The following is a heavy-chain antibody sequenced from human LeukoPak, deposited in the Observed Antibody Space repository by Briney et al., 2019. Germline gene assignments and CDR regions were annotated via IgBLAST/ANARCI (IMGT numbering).Heavy chain of an antibody. V-gene: IGHV4-61*02. J-gene: IGHJ4*02. CDR1: GGSISSGSYY. CDR2: IYTTGST. Sequence: PSETLSLTCTVSGGSISSGSYYWSWIRQPAGKELEWIGRIYTTGSTNYNPSLKSRVTISVDTSKNQFSLNLSSVTAADTAVYYCARVAYCGGDCYSTYWGQGTLVTVSS. CDR3: ARVAYCGGDCYSTY. D-gene: IGHD2-21*02.